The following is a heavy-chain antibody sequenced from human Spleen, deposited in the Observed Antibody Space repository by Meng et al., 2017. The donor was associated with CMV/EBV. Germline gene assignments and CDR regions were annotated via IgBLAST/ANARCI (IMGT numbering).Heavy chain of an antibody. CDR1: GFTFSSYA. Sequence: LSLTCAASGFTFSSYAMHWVRQAPGKGLEWVSVIYSGGSTYYADSVKGRFTISRDNAKNTLYLQMNSLRAEDTAVYYCARGGAARYYYYGMDVWGQGTTVTVSS. CDR2: IYSGGST. CDR3: ARGGAARYYYYGMDV. J-gene: IGHJ6*02. V-gene: IGHV3-66*01. D-gene: IGHD4-17*01.